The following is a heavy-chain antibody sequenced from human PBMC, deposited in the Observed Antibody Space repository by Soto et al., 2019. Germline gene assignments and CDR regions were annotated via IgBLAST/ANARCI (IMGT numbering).Heavy chain of an antibody. D-gene: IGHD2-21*01. Sequence: GESLKISCKGSGYSFTSYMSWVRQAPGKGLEWVSIIYSGGSTYYADSVKGRFTISRDTSKNTLYLQINSLRAEDTAVYYCAREDGDNSVFDYWGQGTLVTVSS. J-gene: IGHJ4*02. V-gene: IGHV3-53*01. CDR1: GYSFTSY. CDR2: IYSGGST. CDR3: AREDGDNSVFDY.